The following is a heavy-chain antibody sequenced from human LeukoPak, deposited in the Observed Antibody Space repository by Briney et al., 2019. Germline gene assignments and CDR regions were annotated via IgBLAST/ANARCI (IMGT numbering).Heavy chain of an antibody. CDR1: GITFSDHY. J-gene: IGHJ4*02. CDR2: ISSSGSTI. V-gene: IGHV3-11*01. D-gene: IGHD6-13*01. CDR3: AREVRYTSSWYVYYYFDY. Sequence: GGSLRLSCAASGITFSDHYMSWIRQAPGKGLEWVAHISSSGSTIGYADSVKGRFAISRDNAKNSLYLQMTSLSVEDTAVYYCAREVRYTSSWYVYYYFDYWGQGTLVTVSS.